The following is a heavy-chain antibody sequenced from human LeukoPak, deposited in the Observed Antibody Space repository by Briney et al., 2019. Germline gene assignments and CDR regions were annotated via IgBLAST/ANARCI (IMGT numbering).Heavy chain of an antibody. D-gene: IGHD3-16*02. CDR3: AKGGYSDYVWGSNCYFDY. CDR1: GFTFSSYA. CDR2: ISGSSGDI. Sequence: GGSLRLSCAASGFTFSSYAMNWVRQAPGKGLEWVSAISGSSGDIYYTESVKGRFSISRDNSKNTVYLQMNSLRAEDTAVYYCAKGGYSDYVWGSNCYFDYWGQGTLVTVSS. V-gene: IGHV3-23*01. J-gene: IGHJ4*02.